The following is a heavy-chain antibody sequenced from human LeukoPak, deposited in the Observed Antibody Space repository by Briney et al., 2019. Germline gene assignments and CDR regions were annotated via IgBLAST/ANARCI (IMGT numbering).Heavy chain of an antibody. CDR3: AHGSAPYDFWSGYGYYFDY. J-gene: IGHJ4*02. V-gene: IGHV4-59*11. CDR1: GGSISSHY. D-gene: IGHD3-3*01. Sequence: SETLSLTCTVSGGSISSHYWSWIRQPPGKGLEWIGYMYYSGSTNYNPSLKSRVTISVDTSKNQFSLKLSSVTAADTAVYYCAHGSAPYDFWSGYGYYFDYWGQGTLVTVSS. CDR2: MYYSGST.